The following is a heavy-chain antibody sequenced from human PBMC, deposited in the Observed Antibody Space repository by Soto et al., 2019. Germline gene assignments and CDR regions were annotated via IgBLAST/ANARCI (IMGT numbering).Heavy chain of an antibody. CDR2: IYYSGST. D-gene: IGHD1-7*01. CDR3: ARDLGSDNWNYAFDI. Sequence: SETLSLTCTVSGGSISSGDYYWSWIRQPPGKGLEWIGYIYYSGSTYYNPSLKSRVTISVDTSKNQFSLKLSSVTAADTAMYYCARDLGSDNWNYAFDIWGQGTMVTVSS. V-gene: IGHV4-30-4*01. J-gene: IGHJ3*02. CDR1: GGSISSGDYY.